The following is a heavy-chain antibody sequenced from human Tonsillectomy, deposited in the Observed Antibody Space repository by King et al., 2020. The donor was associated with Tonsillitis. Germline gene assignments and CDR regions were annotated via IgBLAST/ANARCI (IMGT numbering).Heavy chain of an antibody. CDR3: ARDVGPCSGGSCYSFDY. CDR1: GGSFSGYY. V-gene: IGHV4-34*01. CDR2: INHSGST. J-gene: IGHJ4*02. Sequence: VQLQQWGAGLLKPSETLSLTCAVYGGSFSGYYWSWIRQPPGKGLEWIGEINHSGSTNYNPSLKSRVTISVDTSKNQFSLKLSSVTAADTAVSYCARDVGPCSGGSCYSFDYWGQGTLVTVSS. D-gene: IGHD2-15*01.